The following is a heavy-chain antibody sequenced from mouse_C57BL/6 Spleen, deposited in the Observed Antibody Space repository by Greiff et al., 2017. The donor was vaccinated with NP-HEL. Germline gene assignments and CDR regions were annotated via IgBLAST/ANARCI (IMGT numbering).Heavy chain of an antibody. Sequence: DVHLVESGGGLVKPGGSLKLSCAASGFTFSSYTMSWVRQTPEKRLEWVATISGGGGNTYYPDSVKGGFTISRDNAKNTLYLQMSSLRSEDTALYYCARPTHYYGSTTWFAYWGQGTLVTVSA. CDR3: ARPTHYYGSTTWFAY. V-gene: IGHV5-9*01. J-gene: IGHJ3*01. D-gene: IGHD1-1*01. CDR1: GFTFSSYT. CDR2: ISGGGGNT.